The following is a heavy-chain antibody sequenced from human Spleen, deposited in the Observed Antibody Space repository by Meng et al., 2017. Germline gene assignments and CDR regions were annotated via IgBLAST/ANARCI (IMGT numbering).Heavy chain of an antibody. Sequence: GGSLRLSCAASGFTFSSYWMHWIRQAPGKGLVWVSRINGDGSSTRYADSVKGRFTISRDNAKNTLYLQMNSLRAEDTAVYYCARDLDWVGRVSGNYYDTFDICGQGTMVTVSS. CDR1: GFTFSSYW. V-gene: IGHV3-74*01. D-gene: IGHD3-10*01. CDR2: INGDGSST. CDR3: ARDLDWVGRVSGNYYDTFDI. J-gene: IGHJ3*02.